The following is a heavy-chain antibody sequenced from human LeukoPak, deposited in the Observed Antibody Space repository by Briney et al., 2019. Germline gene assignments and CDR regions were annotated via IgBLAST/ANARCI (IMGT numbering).Heavy chain of an antibody. CDR3: AKDRGSGWYFDY. V-gene: IGHV3-23*01. CDR1: GFTFITYG. J-gene: IGHJ4*02. D-gene: IGHD6-19*01. CDR2: LGGGGAGI. Sequence: GGSLRLSCAGSGFTFITYGMSWVRQAPGKGLEWVSSLGGGGAGIYYADSVKGRFTISRDNSKNTLYLQINSLRAEDTAVYYCAKDRGSGWYFDYWGQGTLVTVSS.